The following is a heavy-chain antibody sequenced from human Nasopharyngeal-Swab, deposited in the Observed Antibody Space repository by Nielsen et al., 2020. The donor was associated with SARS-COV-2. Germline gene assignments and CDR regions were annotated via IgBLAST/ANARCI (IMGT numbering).Heavy chain of an antibody. Sequence: ASVKVSCKASGYTFTSYYMHWVRQAPGQGLEWMGIINPSGGSTSYAQKFQGGVTMTRDTSTSTVYMELSSLRSEDTAVYYCARGHSRIIVVVPWRKGYFDYWGQETLVTVSS. CDR2: INPSGGST. CDR1: GYTFTSYY. CDR3: ARGHSRIIVVVPWRKGYFDY. D-gene: IGHD2-2*01. J-gene: IGHJ4*02. V-gene: IGHV1-46*01.